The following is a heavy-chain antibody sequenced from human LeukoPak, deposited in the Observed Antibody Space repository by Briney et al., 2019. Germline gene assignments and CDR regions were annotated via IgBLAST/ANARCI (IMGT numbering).Heavy chain of an antibody. CDR1: EFTFSSYS. CDR2: ISGSGAST. Sequence: QPGGSLRLSCAASEFTFSSYSMNWVRQAPGKGLERVSGISGSGASTYYADSVKGRFSISRDNSKNTLYLQMNSLRAGDTAVYYCAKILSSSTWYYFDHWGQGTLVTVSS. V-gene: IGHV3-23*01. CDR3: AKILSSSTWYYFDH. D-gene: IGHD6-13*01. J-gene: IGHJ4*02.